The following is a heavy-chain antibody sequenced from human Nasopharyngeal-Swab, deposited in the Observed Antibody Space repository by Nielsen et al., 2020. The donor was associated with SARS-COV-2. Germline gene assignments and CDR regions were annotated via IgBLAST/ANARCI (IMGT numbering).Heavy chain of an antibody. CDR3: ARDGGYGYWYFDL. D-gene: IGHD3-16*01. J-gene: IGHJ2*01. CDR1: GFTFSSYW. V-gene: IGHV3-74*01. Sequence: GESLKISCAASGFTFSSYWMHWVRQAPGKGLVWVSRINEDGSSTSYADSLKGRFTISRDSTKSTLYLQVNSLRAEDTAVYYCARDGGYGYWYFDLWGRGTLVTVSS. CDR2: INEDGSST.